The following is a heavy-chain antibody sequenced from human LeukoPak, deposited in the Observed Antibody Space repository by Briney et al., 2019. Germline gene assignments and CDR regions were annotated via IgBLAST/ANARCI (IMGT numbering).Heavy chain of an antibody. CDR2: ITTDGSST. J-gene: IGHJ4*02. CDR3: ATGYSGNGVGY. V-gene: IGHV3-74*01. CDR1: GFTFSSYW. D-gene: IGHD5-12*01. Sequence: GGSLRLSCAASGFTFSSYWMHWVRQPPGKGLVWVSRITTDGSSTTYADSVKGRFTVSRDNAKNTLYMQRNSLRAEDTAVYYCATGYSGNGVGYWGQGTLVTVSS.